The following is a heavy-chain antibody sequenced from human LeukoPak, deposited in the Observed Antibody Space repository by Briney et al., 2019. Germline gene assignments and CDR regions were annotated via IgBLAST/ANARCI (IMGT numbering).Heavy chain of an antibody. V-gene: IGHV4-30-2*01. D-gene: IGHD2-2*02. Sequence: TLSLTCTVSGGSISSGGYSWSWIRQPPGKGLEWIGYIYHSGSTYYNPSLKSRVTISVDRSKNQFSLKLSSVTAADTAVHYCARDVPDFVVVPAAIRGGAFDIWGQGTMVTVSS. J-gene: IGHJ3*02. CDR1: GGSISSGGYS. CDR3: ARDVPDFVVVPAAIRGGAFDI. CDR2: IYHSGST.